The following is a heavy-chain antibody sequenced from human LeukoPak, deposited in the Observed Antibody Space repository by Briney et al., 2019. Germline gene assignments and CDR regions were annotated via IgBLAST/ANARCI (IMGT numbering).Heavy chain of an antibody. V-gene: IGHV3-7*03. CDR3: ARDHNYGSDY. Sequence: GGSLRLSCAASGFTFRSYWMSWVRQAPGKGLEWVANIKEDGSEKYYVDSVKGRFTISRDSAKNSLYLQMSSLRVEDTAVYCCARDHNYGSDYWGQGTLVTVSS. CDR2: IKEDGSEK. D-gene: IGHD5-18*01. CDR1: GFTFRSYW. J-gene: IGHJ4*02.